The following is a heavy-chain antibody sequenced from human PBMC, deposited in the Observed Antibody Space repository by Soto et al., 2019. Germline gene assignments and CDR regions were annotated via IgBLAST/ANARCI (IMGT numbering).Heavy chain of an antibody. J-gene: IGHJ4*02. CDR1: GGSISRDTPY. D-gene: IGHD4-17*01. CDR2: IYFSGNT. V-gene: IGHV4-39*01. Sequence: SENLSLTRPVSGGSISRDTPYCAWIRPPPGKGLEWIGSIYFSGNTYYNPPLKSRVTISVDTSKRQFSLKVRSVTATDTALYYCARHHWTTMTTNFDYWGQGALVTVSS. CDR3: ARHHWTTMTTNFDY.